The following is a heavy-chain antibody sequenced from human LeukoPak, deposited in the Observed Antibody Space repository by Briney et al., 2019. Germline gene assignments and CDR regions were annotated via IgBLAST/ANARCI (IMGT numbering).Heavy chain of an antibody. CDR3: ARGMQQLYHFDS. CDR2: IYYSGST. CDR1: GGSISSSSYY. V-gene: IGHV4-61*01. Sequence: SETLSLTCTVSGGSISSSSYYWSWIRQPPGKGLEWIGYIYYSGSTNYNPSLKSRVTISVDTSKNQFSLKLLSVTAADTAVYYCARGMQQLYHFDSWGRGTLVTVSS. D-gene: IGHD6-13*01. J-gene: IGHJ4*02.